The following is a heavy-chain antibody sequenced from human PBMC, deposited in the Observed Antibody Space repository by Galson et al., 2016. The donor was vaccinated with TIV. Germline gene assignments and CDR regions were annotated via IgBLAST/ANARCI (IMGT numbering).Heavy chain of an antibody. D-gene: IGHD2-8*01. V-gene: IGHV1-2*06. CDR1: GYMFTGYH. Sequence: SVKVSCKASGYMFTGYHLHWVRQAPGQGPEWMGRINPNSGDTDFAQKFQGRVTMTRDTSISTAYIELRGLTFADPAVYFCARGVYGFRNWGQGTLVTVSS. CDR2: INPNSGDT. CDR3: ARGVYGFRN. J-gene: IGHJ4*02.